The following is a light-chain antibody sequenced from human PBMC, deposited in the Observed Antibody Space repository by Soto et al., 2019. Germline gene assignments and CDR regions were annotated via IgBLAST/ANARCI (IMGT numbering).Light chain of an antibody. J-gene: IGLJ1*01. V-gene: IGLV2-14*01. CDR3: SSFTNTYSRYA. Sequence: QSALSQPASVSGSPGQSITISCSGGSGDVGGYNYVSWFQHHSGKAPKLIIYSVSYRPSGISTRFSGSKSGDTASLTISGLQAEDEADYYCSSFTNTYSRYALGTGTKLTVL. CDR2: SVS. CDR1: SGDVGGYNY.